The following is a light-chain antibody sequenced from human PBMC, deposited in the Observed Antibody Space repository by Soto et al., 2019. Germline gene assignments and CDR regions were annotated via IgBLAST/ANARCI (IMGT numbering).Light chain of an antibody. CDR2: KAS. V-gene: IGKV1-5*03. CDR3: QQYHSYWT. Sequence: DIQMTQSPSTLSASLLDRVTITCRASQSISSWLAWYQQKPGKAPKLLIYKASSLESGVPSRFSGSGSGTEFTLTISSLQTDDFSTYYCQQYHSYWTFGQGTKVDI. CDR1: QSISSW. J-gene: IGKJ1*01.